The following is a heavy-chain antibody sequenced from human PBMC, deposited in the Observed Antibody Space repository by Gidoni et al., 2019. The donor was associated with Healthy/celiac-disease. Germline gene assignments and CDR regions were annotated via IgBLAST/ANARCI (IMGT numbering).Heavy chain of an antibody. CDR2: IRSSSSYT. D-gene: IGHD6-6*01. CDR3: ARELIAARAFDY. Sequence: VQLVESGGGLVKPGGSLRLSCAASGFTFSDYYMSWTRQAPGKGLGWVSYIRSSSSYTNYADSVKGRFTITRDNDKNSLYLQMNSLRAEDTAVYYCARELIAARAFDYWGQGTLVTVSS. CDR1: GFTFSDYY. V-gene: IGHV3-11*06. J-gene: IGHJ4*02.